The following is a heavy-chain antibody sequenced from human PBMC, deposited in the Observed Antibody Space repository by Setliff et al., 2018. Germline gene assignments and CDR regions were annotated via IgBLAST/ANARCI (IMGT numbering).Heavy chain of an antibody. V-gene: IGHV4-61*09. CDR3: ATSGFCSSGSCYSFDD. CDR2: IYTSWST. Sequence: SETLSLTCNVSGGSISSRTYYWSWIRQPAGKGLEWIGHIYTSWSTNYNPSLKSRVTMSVDTTKNRFSLNLTSVTAADTAVYFCATSGFCSSGSCYSFDDWGQGALVTVSS. D-gene: IGHD2-15*01. CDR1: GGSISSRTYY. J-gene: IGHJ4*02.